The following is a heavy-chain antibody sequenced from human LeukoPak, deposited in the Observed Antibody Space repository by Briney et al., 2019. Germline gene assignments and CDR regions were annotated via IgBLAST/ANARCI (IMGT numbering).Heavy chain of an antibody. CDR3: ARTPQIYYDVLTGYYDY. V-gene: IGHV1-18*01. CDR2: ISAYNGNT. J-gene: IGHJ4*02. D-gene: IGHD3-9*01. Sequence: ASVKLSCKASGYTFTNYGITWVRHAPGHGLEWMGWISAYNGNTNYAQKLRGRVTMTTDTSTSTAYMELISLRSDDTAMYYCARTPQIYYDVLTGYYDYWGQGTLVTVSS. CDR1: GYTFTNYG.